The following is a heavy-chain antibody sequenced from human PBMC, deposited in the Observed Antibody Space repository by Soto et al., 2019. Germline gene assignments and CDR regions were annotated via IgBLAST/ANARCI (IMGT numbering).Heavy chain of an antibody. J-gene: IGHJ4*02. Sequence: SETLSLTCAVSGGSISSGGYSWSWIRQPPGKGLEWIGYIYYSGSTYYNPSLKSRVTISVDTSKNQFSLKLSSVTAADTAVYYCARDYSDDSSGYYPLDYWGQGTLVTVSS. CDR1: GGSISSGGYS. V-gene: IGHV4-31*11. CDR2: IYYSGST. D-gene: IGHD3-22*01. CDR3: ARDYSDDSSGYYPLDY.